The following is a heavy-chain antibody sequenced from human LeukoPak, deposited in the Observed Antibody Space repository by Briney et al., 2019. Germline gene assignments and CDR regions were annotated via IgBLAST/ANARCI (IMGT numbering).Heavy chain of an antibody. D-gene: IGHD4-17*01. CDR3: ARDSIYGEDYYYYMDV. CDR1: GYTFTSYG. J-gene: IGHJ6*03. Sequence: ASVKVSCKASGYTFTSYGISWVRQAPGQGLEWMGWISAYNGNTNYAQKLQGRVTMTTDTSTSTAHMELRSLRSDDTAVYYCARDSIYGEDYYYYMDVWGKGTTVTVSS. CDR2: ISAYNGNT. V-gene: IGHV1-18*01.